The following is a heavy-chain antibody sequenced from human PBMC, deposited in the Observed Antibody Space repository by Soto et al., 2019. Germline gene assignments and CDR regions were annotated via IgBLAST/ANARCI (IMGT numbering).Heavy chain of an antibody. J-gene: IGHJ6*02. CDR3: ARLSCSSTSCYVMFYYYYGMDV. CDR1: GGSIIRSSYY. D-gene: IGHD2-2*01. CDR2: IYYSGST. V-gene: IGHV4-39*01. Sequence: SATLSLTCTVSGGSIIRSSYYWGWIRQPPGKGLEWIGSIYYSGSTYYNPSLKSRVTISVDTSKNQFSLKLSSVTAADTAVYYCARLSCSSTSCYVMFYYYYGMDVWGQGTTVT.